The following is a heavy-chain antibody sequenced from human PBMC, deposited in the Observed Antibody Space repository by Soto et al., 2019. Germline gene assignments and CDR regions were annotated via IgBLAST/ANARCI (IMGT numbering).Heavy chain of an antibody. CDR2: MSASGGST. CDR3: AKDMKWGGMTTIHYFDS. V-gene: IGHV3-23*01. Sequence: HPGGALRPSCAASGFTFATYALTWVRQAPGKGPEWVYAMSASGGSTYYTDSVKGRFTISRDNAKSSLFLQMNSLRPDDTALYYCAKDMKWGGMTTIHYFDSWGQGTLVTVSS. J-gene: IGHJ4*02. D-gene: IGHD4-17*01. CDR1: GFTFATYA.